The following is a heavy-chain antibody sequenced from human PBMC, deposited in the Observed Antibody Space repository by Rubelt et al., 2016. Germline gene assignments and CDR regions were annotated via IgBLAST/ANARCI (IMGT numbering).Heavy chain of an antibody. CDR1: GFTFSSYA. CDR2: SGSGGFT. V-gene: IGHV3-23*01. Sequence: EVQLLDSGGGLVQPGGSLTLSCAASGFTFSSYAMSWVRQAPGKGLEWVSVSGSGGFTSYADSVKGRFTISRDNSKNTLLLQMNSLGVDDTAVYYCAKDVSGGYAGRLDYWGQGTLVTVSS. J-gene: IGHJ4*02. CDR3: AKDVSGGYAGRLDY. D-gene: IGHD5-12*01.